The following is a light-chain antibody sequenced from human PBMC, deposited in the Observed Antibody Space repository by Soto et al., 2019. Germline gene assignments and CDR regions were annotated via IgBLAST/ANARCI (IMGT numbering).Light chain of an antibody. CDR2: HDS. V-gene: IGLV3-21*01. CDR1: NIGTKS. CDR3: QVTDTNSDHVV. Sequence: SYELTQPPSVSVAPGETATINCGGNNIGTKSVQWYQQKPGQAPVLVIYHDSDRPSGIPEQFSGSNPGNTATLTISRVEAGEEADQYCQVTDTNSDHVVFGGGTKLTVL. J-gene: IGLJ2*01.